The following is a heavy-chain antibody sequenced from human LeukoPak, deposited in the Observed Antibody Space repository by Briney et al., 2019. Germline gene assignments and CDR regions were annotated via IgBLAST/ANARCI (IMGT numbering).Heavy chain of an antibody. CDR3: ATGATGTPGYFDY. J-gene: IGHJ4*02. V-gene: IGHV1-24*01. CDR2: FDPEDGET. Sequence: ASVKVSCKVSGYTLTELSMHWVRQAPGKGLEWMGGFDPEDGETIYAQKFQGRVTMTEDTSTDTAYMELSSLRSGDTAVYYCATGATGTPGYFDYWGQGTLVTVSS. D-gene: IGHD4-17*01. CDR1: GYTLTELS.